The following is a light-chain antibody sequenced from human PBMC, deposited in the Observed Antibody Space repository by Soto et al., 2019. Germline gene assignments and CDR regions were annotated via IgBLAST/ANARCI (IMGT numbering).Light chain of an antibody. J-gene: IGLJ1*01. CDR1: SCDIGEHNY. V-gene: IGLV2-14*01. Sequence: QPALTPPASVPGSPGQSITIYFAGTSCDIGEHNYVSWYQPHPGKVPKVIIYDVSNRPSGVSYRFSGTKSGNTASLTVSGLQAEDEADYYCCSYTRNGTLIFGTGTKVTVL. CDR3: CSYTRNGTLI. CDR2: DVS.